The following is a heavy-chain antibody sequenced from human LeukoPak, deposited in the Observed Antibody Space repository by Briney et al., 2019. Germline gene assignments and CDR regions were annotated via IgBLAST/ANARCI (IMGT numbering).Heavy chain of an antibody. V-gene: IGHV1-69*13. CDR3: ASQRIAAAGTLLGY. J-gene: IGHJ4*02. Sequence: ASVRVSCKASGGTFSSYAISWVRQAPGQGLEWMGGIIPIFGTANYAQKFQGRVTITADESTSTAYMELSSLRSEDTAVYYCASQRIAAAGTLLGYWGQGTLVTVSS. CDR2: IIPIFGTA. CDR1: GGTFSSYA. D-gene: IGHD6-13*01.